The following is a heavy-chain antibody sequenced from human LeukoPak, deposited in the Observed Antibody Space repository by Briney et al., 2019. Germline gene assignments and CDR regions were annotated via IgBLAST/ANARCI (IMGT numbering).Heavy chain of an antibody. CDR1: GGSISSYN. D-gene: IGHD3-9*01. V-gene: IGHV4-59*12. CDR3: ARGPGDILTGPLGWFDP. CDR2: IYNSGST. Sequence: KPSETLSLTCTVSGGSISSYNWSWIRQRPGQGREWMGYIYNSGSTNYNPTLKSRVTISVDTSKSQFSLKLSSVSAADTAVYYCARGPGDILTGPLGWFDPWGQGTLVTVSS. J-gene: IGHJ5*02.